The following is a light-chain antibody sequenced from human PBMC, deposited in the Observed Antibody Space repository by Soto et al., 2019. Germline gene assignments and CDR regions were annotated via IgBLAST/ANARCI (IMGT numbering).Light chain of an antibody. Sequence: NQVTQSPSSLSASVGDRVTITCRASQGISSYLAWYQQKPGKAPKLLIYAASTLQSGVPSRFSGSGSETHFTLTISSLQPEDFATYSCQQSYSTTWTFGQGTKVDI. CDR2: AAS. CDR1: QGISSY. J-gene: IGKJ1*01. CDR3: QQSYSTTWT. V-gene: IGKV1-39*01.